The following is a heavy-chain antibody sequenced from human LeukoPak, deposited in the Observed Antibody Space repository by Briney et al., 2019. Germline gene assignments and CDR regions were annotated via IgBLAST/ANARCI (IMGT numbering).Heavy chain of an antibody. Sequence: ASVKVSCKASGYTFTTYPINWVRQAPGQGLEWMEWIDTNTGSPTYAQGLTGRFVFSLDTSVRTAFLQINSLKAEDTALYYCVRGIDTTGYFNYWGQGTLVTVSS. V-gene: IGHV7-4-1*02. CDR2: IDTNTGSP. J-gene: IGHJ4*02. D-gene: IGHD3-22*01. CDR1: GYTFTTYP. CDR3: VRGIDTTGYFNY.